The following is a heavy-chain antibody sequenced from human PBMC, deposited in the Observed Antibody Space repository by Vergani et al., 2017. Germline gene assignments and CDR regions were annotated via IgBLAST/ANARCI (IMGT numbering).Heavy chain of an antibody. D-gene: IGHD3-16*01. Sequence: QVQLQESGPGLVKPSETPSLTCSVSGYSISRGYYWGWIRQPPGKGREWIATVFHSGSAYYNPSLRRRVTISVETSKNQFSLRLTTLTAADTAVYYCARQFWVSQGVGAFETWGRGTEVSVSS. CDR1: GYSISRGYY. CDR2: VFHSGSA. J-gene: IGHJ3*02. CDR3: ARQFWVSQGVGAFET. V-gene: IGHV4-38-2*02.